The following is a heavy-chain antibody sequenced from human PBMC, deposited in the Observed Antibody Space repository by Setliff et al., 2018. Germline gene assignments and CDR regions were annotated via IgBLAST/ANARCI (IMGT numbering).Heavy chain of an antibody. CDR1: GASVSSRSYY. CDR2: MHYSGRA. CDR3: ARMSGFQYMDV. D-gene: IGHD3-3*01. Sequence: SETLSLTCTVSGASVSSRSYYWGWIRQPPGKGLEWIGSMHYSGRAYYSSSLKSRVTMSVDTSKNHVSLKLSSVTAADTAVYYCARMSGFQYMDVWGKGTTVTVSS. J-gene: IGHJ6*03. V-gene: IGHV4-39*02.